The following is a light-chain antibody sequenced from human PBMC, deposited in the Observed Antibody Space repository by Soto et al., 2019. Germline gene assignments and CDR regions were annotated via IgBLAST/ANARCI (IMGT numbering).Light chain of an antibody. CDR2: GND. Sequence: QSVLTQPPSASGTPGQRVTISCSGSGSNIGTNYVYWYQQLPGSAPKLLIYGNDQRPSGVPDRFSGSKSGNTASLTISGLQAEDEADYYCSSYTSSSTLVFGGGTQLTVL. CDR1: GSNIGTNY. V-gene: IGLV1-47*01. J-gene: IGLJ2*01. CDR3: SSYTSSSTLV.